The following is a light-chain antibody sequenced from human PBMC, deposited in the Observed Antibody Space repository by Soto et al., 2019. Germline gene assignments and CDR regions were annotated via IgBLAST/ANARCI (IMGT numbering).Light chain of an antibody. CDR1: SSNIGSKT. Sequence: QSVLTQPPSASGTPGQRVTISCSASSSNIGSKTVDWYQQLPGTVPKLLIYNSYQRPSGVPDRFSGSKSGTSASLAISGLQSEDEADYYCAAWDASLNGYVFGAGTKVTVL. V-gene: IGLV1-44*01. CDR3: AAWDASLNGYV. J-gene: IGLJ1*01. CDR2: NSY.